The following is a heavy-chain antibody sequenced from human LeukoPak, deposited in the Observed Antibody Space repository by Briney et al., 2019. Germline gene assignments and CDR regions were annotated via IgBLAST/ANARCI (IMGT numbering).Heavy chain of an antibody. CDR3: AKTYGHFDD. V-gene: IGHV3-21*01. CDR1: GYTFTSYT. J-gene: IGHJ4*02. Sequence: ASVKVSCKASGYTFTSYTMNWVRQAPGKGLEWVSSITSSSSYIYYADSVKGRFTISRDNAKNSLYLQMTSLRVEDTAVYYCAKTYGHFDDWGQGTLVTVSS. D-gene: IGHD4-17*01. CDR2: ITSSSSYI.